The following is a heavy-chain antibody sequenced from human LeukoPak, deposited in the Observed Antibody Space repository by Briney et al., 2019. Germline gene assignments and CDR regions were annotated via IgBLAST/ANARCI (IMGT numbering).Heavy chain of an antibody. D-gene: IGHD1-14*01. CDR1: GFNFSNYV. Sequence: GGSLRLSCEASGFNFSNYVMNWVRQAPGKGLEWASDISSSGSTKYYADSVKGRFTISRDNAKNSLFLQMNSLRAEDTAIYYCASGTQSDYWGQGTLVTVSS. V-gene: IGHV3-48*03. CDR2: ISSSGSTK. CDR3: ASGTQSDY. J-gene: IGHJ4*02.